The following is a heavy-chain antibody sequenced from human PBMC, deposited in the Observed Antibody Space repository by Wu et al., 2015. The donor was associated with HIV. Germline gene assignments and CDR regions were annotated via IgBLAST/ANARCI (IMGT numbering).Heavy chain of an antibody. D-gene: IGHD1-26*01. CDR2: MNPNSGNT. Sequence: QVHLVQSGAEVKKPGASVKVSCKASGYTFTSYDINWVRQATGQGLEWMGWMNPNSGNTGYAQKFQGRVTITRNTSISTAYMELSSLRSEDTALYYCASEWGLGQQLKPSFFDYWGQGTRGHRLL. J-gene: IGHJ4*02. CDR1: GYTFTSYD. CDR3: ASEWGLGQQLKPSFFDY. V-gene: IGHV1-8*03.